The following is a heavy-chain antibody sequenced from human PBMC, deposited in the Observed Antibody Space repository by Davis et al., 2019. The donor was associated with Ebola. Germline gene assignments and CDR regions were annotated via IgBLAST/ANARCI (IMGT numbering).Heavy chain of an antibody. J-gene: IGHJ4*02. CDR1: AFTFPRDT. CDR3: AKDVERSGGSFDY. CDR2: IRSNGDDT. Sequence: PAGSLRLSCSASAFTFPRDTMHWVRQAPGKGLGWVAIIRSNGDDTYADSVKGRFTISRDNSKNTLYLQMNRLRDEDTAVYYCAKDVERSGGSFDYWGQGTLVNVSS. V-gene: IGHV3-30*02.